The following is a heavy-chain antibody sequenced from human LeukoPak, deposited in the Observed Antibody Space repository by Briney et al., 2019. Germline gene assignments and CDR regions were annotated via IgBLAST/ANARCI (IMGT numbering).Heavy chain of an antibody. D-gene: IGHD2-15*01. J-gene: IGHJ6*03. Sequence: PGGSLRLSCAASGFTFGDYAMSWFRQAPGKGLEWVGFIRSKAYGGTTEYAASVKGRFTISRDDSKSIAYLQMNSLKTEDTAVYYCTRDRVVVVSGRYYYYYYMDVWGKGTTVTVSS. CDR1: GFTFGDYA. CDR3: TRDRVVVVSGRYYYYYYMDV. CDR2: IRSKAYGGTT. V-gene: IGHV3-49*03.